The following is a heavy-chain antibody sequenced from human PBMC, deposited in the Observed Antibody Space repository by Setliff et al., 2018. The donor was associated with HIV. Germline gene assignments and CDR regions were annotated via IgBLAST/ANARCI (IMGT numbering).Heavy chain of an antibody. D-gene: IGHD3-3*01. Sequence: ESLKISCKGSGYSFTNYWIGWVRQMPRKGPEWMGIIYPGDYDTRYSPSFQGQVTISVDRPISTAYLQWSSLKASDTAMYYCARHGGGNRYNNIWSGYYSFFDYWGQGTLVTVSS. CDR1: GYSFTNYW. CDR3: ARHGGGNRYNNIWSGYYSFFDY. V-gene: IGHV5-51*01. J-gene: IGHJ4*02. CDR2: IYPGDYDT.